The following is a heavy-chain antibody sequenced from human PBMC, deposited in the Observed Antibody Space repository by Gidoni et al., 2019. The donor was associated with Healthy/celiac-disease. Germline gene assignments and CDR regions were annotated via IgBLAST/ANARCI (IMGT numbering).Heavy chain of an antibody. D-gene: IGHD3-22*01. CDR3: ARHYYDSSGYSYYYYYYGMDV. CDR1: GGSISSCY. Sequence: QVQLQESGPGLVKPSETLSLTCTVSGGSISSCYWSWIRQPPGKGLEWIGYIYYSGSTNYNPSLKSRVTISVDTSKNQFSLKLSSVTAADTAVYYCARHYYDSSGYSYYYYYYGMDVWGQGTTVTVSS. V-gene: IGHV4-59*01. CDR2: IYYSGST. J-gene: IGHJ6*02.